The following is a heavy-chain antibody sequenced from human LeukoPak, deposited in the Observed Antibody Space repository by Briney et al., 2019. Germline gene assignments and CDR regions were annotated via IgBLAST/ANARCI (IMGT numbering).Heavy chain of an antibody. CDR3: ARVSTMVRGVPLYFDY. D-gene: IGHD3-10*01. V-gene: IGHV1-69*13. CDR1: GGTFSSYA. Sequence: SVKVSCKASGGTFSSYAISWVRQAPGQGLEWMGGIIPIFGTANYAQKFQGRVTITADESTSTAYMELRSLRSEDTAVYYCARVSTMVRGVPLYFDYWGQGTLVTVSS. J-gene: IGHJ4*02. CDR2: IIPIFGTA.